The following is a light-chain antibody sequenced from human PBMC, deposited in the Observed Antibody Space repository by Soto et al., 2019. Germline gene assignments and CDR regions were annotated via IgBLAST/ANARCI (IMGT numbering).Light chain of an antibody. V-gene: IGKV3-20*01. CDR3: QQYGSSPPYT. Sequence: IVFTQSQGTLSLSPGERATLSCRASQSVSSSYLAWYQQKPGQAPRLLIYGASSRATGISDRFSGSGSGTAFTLTISRLESEDFAVYYCQQYGSSPPYTFGQGTKVDIK. CDR2: GAS. J-gene: IGKJ2*01. CDR1: QSVSSSY.